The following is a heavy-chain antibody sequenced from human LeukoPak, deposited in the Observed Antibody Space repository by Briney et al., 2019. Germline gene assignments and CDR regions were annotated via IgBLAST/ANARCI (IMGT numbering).Heavy chain of an antibody. CDR1: GYTFTSYA. CDR2: INPNSGGT. Sequence: ASVKVSCKASGYTFTSYAISWVRQAPGQGLEWMGWINPNSGGTNYAQKFQGRVTMTRDTSISTAYMELSRLRSDDTAVYYCARDQAMGVAFDIWGQGTMVTVSS. J-gene: IGHJ3*02. V-gene: IGHV1-2*02. CDR3: ARDQAMGVAFDI. D-gene: IGHD5-24*01.